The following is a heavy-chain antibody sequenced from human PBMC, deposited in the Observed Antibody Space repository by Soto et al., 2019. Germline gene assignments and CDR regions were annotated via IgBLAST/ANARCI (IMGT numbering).Heavy chain of an antibody. D-gene: IGHD2-15*01. V-gene: IGHV3-11*01. Sequence: GGSLRLSCAASGFTFSDYYMSWIRQAPGKGLEWVSDISSSGSTIYYADSVKGRFTISRDNAKNSLFLQMNGLRAEDTAVYYCARDSSLYCSGGRCYVDYWGQGTLVTVSS. CDR3: ARDSSLYCSGGRCYVDY. J-gene: IGHJ4*02. CDR1: GFTFSDYY. CDR2: ISSSGSTI.